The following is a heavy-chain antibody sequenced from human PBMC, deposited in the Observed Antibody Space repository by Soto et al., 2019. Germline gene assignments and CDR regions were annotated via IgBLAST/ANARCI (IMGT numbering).Heavy chain of an antibody. V-gene: IGHV4-31*03. CDR3: ARAHASQYSSSPDNWFDP. CDR1: GGSISSGGYY. J-gene: IGHJ5*02. Sequence: QVQLQESGPGLVKPSQTLSLTCTVSGGSISSGGYYWSWIRQHPGKGLEWIGYIYYSGSTYYNPSLKSRVTITVDTSKNQFSLKLSSVTAADTAVYYCARAHASQYSSSPDNWFDPWGQGTLVTVSS. CDR2: IYYSGST. D-gene: IGHD6-13*01.